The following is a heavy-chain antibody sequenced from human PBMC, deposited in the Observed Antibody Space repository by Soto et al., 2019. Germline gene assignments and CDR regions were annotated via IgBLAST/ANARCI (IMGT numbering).Heavy chain of an antibody. CDR3: AKDGLGSSSWYEGALYHFDY. Sequence: PGGSLRLSCAASGFTFSSYAMSWVRQAPGKGLEWVSGIRSSGGSAYYADSVKGRFTISRDNSKNTLYLQMNSLRAEDTAAYYCAKDGLGSSSWYEGALYHFDYWGQGALVTVSS. J-gene: IGHJ4*02. CDR2: IRSSGGSA. D-gene: IGHD6-13*01. CDR1: GFTFSSYA. V-gene: IGHV3-23*01.